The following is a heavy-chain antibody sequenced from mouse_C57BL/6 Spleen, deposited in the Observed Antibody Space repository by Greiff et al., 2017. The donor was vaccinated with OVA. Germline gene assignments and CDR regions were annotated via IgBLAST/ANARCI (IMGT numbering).Heavy chain of an antibody. Sequence: QVTLKVSGPGILQPSQTLSLTCSFSVFSLSTFGMGVSWIRQPSGKGLEWLAHIYWDEDKHYKPSLKSRLTISKDTSNNQVFLKITTVDTADTATYYSARRPYYSNSAWFAYWGQGTLVTVSA. D-gene: IGHD2-5*01. CDR2: IYWDEDK. J-gene: IGHJ3*01. CDR3: ARRPYYSNSAWFAY. CDR1: VFSLSTFGMG. V-gene: IGHV8-9*01.